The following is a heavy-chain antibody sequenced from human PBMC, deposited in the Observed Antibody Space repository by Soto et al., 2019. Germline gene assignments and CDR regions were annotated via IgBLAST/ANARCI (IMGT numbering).Heavy chain of an antibody. CDR1: GGSISSYY. V-gene: IGHV4-59*01. CDR3: ARWGYSYGVNWFEP. CDR2: IYYSGST. J-gene: IGHJ5*02. D-gene: IGHD5-18*01. Sequence: SETLSLTCTVSGGSISSYYWSWIRQPPGKGLEWIGYIYYSGSTNYNPSLKSRVTISVDTSKNQFSLKLSSATAADTAVYYCARWGYSYGVNWFEPWGQGTLVTVPQ.